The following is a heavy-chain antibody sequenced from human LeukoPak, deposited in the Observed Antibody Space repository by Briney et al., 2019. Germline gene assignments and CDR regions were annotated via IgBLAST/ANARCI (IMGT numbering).Heavy chain of an antibody. CDR3: ARDIYDSSGYYLTYVY. CDR1: GYTFTSYG. Sequence: ASVKVSCKASGYTFTSYGISWVRQAPGQGLEWMGWISAYNGNTNYAQKLQGRVTMATDTSTSTAYMELRSLRSDDTAVYYCARDIYDSSGYYLTYVYWGQGTLVTVSS. V-gene: IGHV1-18*01. J-gene: IGHJ4*02. D-gene: IGHD3-22*01. CDR2: ISAYNGNT.